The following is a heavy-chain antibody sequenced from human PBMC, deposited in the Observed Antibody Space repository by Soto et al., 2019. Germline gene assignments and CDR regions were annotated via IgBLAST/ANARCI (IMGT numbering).Heavy chain of an antibody. CDR2: INHSGST. CDR1: GGSFSGYY. J-gene: IGHJ4*02. Sequence: PSETLSLTCAVYGGSFSGYYCSWIRQPPGKGLEWIGEINHSGSTNYNPSLKSRVTISVDKSKNQFPLTLSSMTAADTAVYYCARTGHLFDYWGQGISVTVSS. CDR3: ARTGHLFDY. V-gene: IGHV4-34*01.